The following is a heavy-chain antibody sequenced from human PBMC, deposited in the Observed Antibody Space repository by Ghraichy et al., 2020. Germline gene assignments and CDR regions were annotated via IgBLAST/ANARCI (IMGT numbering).Heavy chain of an antibody. J-gene: IGHJ4*02. CDR1: GGSFSGYY. Sequence: SETLSLTCAVYGGSFSGYYWSWIRQPPGKGLEWIWEINHSGSTNYNPSLKSRVTISVDTSKNQFSLKLSSVTAADTAVYYCARGRGPKRGYFDYWGQGTLVPVSS. V-gene: IGHV4-34*01. D-gene: IGHD3-16*01. CDR2: INHSGST. CDR3: ARGRGPKRGYFDY.